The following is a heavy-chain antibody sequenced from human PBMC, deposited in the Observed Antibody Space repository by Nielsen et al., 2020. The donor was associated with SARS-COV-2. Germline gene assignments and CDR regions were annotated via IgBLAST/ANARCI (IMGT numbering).Heavy chain of an antibody. CDR1: GGSVSSNDW. V-gene: IGHV4-4*01. CDR2: VSHSGSI. Sequence: GSLRLSCAVSGGSVSSNDWWTWVRQSPGKGLEWIGEVSHSGSINYNPSLKNRVTLSMDKSKRQFSLRLTSVSAADTAVYFCARGDLVVVPSPILGLGPFFYYFYLDVWGKGTTVIVSS. J-gene: IGHJ6*03. CDR3: ARGDLVVVPSPILGLGPFFYYFYLDV. D-gene: IGHD2-2*01.